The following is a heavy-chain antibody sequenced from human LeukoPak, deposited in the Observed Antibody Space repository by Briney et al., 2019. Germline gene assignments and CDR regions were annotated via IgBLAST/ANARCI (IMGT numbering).Heavy chain of an antibody. V-gene: IGHV3-30*18. CDR2: ISYDGSNK. D-gene: IGHD1-14*01. CDR3: AKPPETYYYYYGMDV. J-gene: IGHJ6*02. Sequence: GGSLRLSCAASGFTFSSYGMHWVRQAPGKGLEWVAVISYDGSNKYYADSVKGRFTISRDNSKNTLYLQMNSLRAEDTAVHYCAKPPETYYYYYGMDVWGQGTTVTVSS. CDR1: GFTFSSYG.